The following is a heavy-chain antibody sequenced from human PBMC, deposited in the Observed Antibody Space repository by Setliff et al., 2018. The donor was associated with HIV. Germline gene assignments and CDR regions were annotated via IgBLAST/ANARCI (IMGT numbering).Heavy chain of an antibody. J-gene: IGHJ6*02. CDR3: ARGHCSGTNCYGVDYYGMDV. CDR1: GGSISSDNW. D-gene: IGHD2-2*01. Sequence: SETLSLTCAVSGGSISSDNWWTWVRQSPGKGLEWIGEIYHSEYTNYNPSLKSRVSMSVDKSKNQFSVKLTSVTAADTAVYYCARGHCSGTNCYGVDYYGMDVWGQGTTVTVSS. V-gene: IGHV4-4*02. CDR2: IYHSEYT.